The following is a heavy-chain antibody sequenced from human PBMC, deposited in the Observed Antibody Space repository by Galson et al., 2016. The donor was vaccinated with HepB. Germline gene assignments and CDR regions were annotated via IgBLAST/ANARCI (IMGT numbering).Heavy chain of an antibody. Sequence: SETLSLTCAVSGVSMSSYSWTWIRQPPGKGLEWIGYISDNGSTTYNPSLKSRVFISVDTSKNLFSLRLTSVTAADTAVYFCAGRGAWMLRDWGQGSLITVS. D-gene: IGHD3-16*01. CDR2: ISDNGST. CDR3: AGRGAWMLRD. J-gene: IGHJ4*02. V-gene: IGHV4-59*01. CDR1: GVSMSSYS.